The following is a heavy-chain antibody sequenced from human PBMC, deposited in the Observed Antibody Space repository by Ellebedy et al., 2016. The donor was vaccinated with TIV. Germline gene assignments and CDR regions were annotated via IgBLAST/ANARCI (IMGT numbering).Heavy chain of an antibody. Sequence: GGSLRLXXAASGFTFSSYAMSWVRQAPGKGLEWVSAISGSGGSTYYADSVKGRFTISRDNSKNTLYLQMNSLRAEDTAVYYCAREDVYYDSSGLDYWGQGTLVTVSS. D-gene: IGHD3-22*01. J-gene: IGHJ4*02. V-gene: IGHV3-23*01. CDR2: ISGSGGST. CDR1: GFTFSSYA. CDR3: AREDVYYDSSGLDY.